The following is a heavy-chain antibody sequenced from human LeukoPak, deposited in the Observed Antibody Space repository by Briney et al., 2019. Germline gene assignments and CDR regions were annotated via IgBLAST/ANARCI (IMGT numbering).Heavy chain of an antibody. CDR3: AKGHYYDSGSLDY. Sequence: GGSLRLSCAASGFTFSSYGMSWVRQAPGKGLEWVSAIGSRDGSTYYADSVKGRFTISRDHSKNTLYVQMNSLRAEDTAVYYCAKGHYYDSGSLDYWGQGTLVTVSS. D-gene: IGHD3-10*01. CDR1: GFTFSSYG. CDR2: IGSRDGST. V-gene: IGHV3-23*01. J-gene: IGHJ4*02.